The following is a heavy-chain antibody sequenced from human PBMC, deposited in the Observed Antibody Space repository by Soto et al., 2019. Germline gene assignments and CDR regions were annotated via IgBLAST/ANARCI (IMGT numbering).Heavy chain of an antibody. J-gene: IGHJ6*02. D-gene: IGHD5-12*01. CDR3: TRDSGSGYDYYYYYGMDV. CDR2: IRSKAYGGTT. Sequence: PGGSLRLSCTASGFTFGDYAMSWFRQAPGKGLEWVGFIRSKAYGGTTEYAASVKGRFTISRDDSKSIAYLQMNSLKTEDTAVYYCTRDSGSGYDYYYYYGMDVWGQGTTVTVSS. V-gene: IGHV3-49*03. CDR1: GFTFGDYA.